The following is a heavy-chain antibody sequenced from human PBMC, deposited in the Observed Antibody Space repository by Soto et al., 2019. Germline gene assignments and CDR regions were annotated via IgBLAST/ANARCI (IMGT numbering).Heavy chain of an antibody. J-gene: IGHJ6*02. CDR3: ARIRGYWYGLDV. V-gene: IGHV3-23*01. Sequence: EVQLLESGGGLVQPGGSLRLSCAASGFPLSTYGMTWVRQAPGKGLEWVSAITGTGGNTYYVDSLKGRFTSARDNSKNMLYLQMSSLRVEDTAVYYCARIRGYWYGLDVWGQGTTVTVSS. CDR2: ITGTGGNT. CDR1: GFPLSTYG.